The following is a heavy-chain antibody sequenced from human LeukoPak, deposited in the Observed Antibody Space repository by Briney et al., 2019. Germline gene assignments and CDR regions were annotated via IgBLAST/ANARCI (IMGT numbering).Heavy chain of an antibody. J-gene: IGHJ4*02. Sequence: GASVKVSFKASGYAFSSYGIGWVRQAPGQGLEWMGWVGPYNRKTNYSQKFQGRVTMTTDTSTNTAYLELRTLRSDDTAVYYCARGAPRGVWNFYFDYWGQGTLVTVSS. CDR3: ARGAPRGVWNFYFDY. CDR1: GYAFSSYG. CDR2: VGPYNRKT. V-gene: IGHV1-18*01. D-gene: IGHD1-7*01.